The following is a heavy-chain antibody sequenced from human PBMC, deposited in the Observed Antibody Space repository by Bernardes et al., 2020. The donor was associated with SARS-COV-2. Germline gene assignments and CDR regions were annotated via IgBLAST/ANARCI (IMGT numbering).Heavy chain of an antibody. J-gene: IGHJ5*02. Sequence: SESLSLSCAAYGGTFSDNPWTWIRQSPGKGLEWIWQISPSGISNYNPSLKSRVTMSVDTSTNQFSLNLTSVTAADTAVYFCSTGAPGSWGQGTLVTVSS. D-gene: IGHD3-9*01. V-gene: IGHV4-34*01. CDR1: GGTFSDNP. CDR3: STGAPGS. CDR2: ISPSGIS.